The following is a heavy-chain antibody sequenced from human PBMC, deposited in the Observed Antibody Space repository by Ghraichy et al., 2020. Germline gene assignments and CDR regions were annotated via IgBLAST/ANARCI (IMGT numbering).Heavy chain of an antibody. CDR1: GGSFTGYY. D-gene: IGHD3-16*01. V-gene: IGHV4-34*01. J-gene: IGHJ4*02. Sequence: SETLPLTCAVHGGSFTGYYWSWIRQAPGKGLEWIGDINHNGGTNYNPSLKSRVSISIDTSKVHLSLRLTSATAADTAVYFCARGFGQLHYWGQGTPVTVSS. CDR3: ARGFGQLHY. CDR2: INHNGGT.